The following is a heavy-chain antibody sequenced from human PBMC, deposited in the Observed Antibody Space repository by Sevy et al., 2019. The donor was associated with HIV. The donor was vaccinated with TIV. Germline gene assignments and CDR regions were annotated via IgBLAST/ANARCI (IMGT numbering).Heavy chain of an antibody. D-gene: IGHD5-12*01. CDR2: ISSSSTI. CDR3: ARDTRGYSGYDWDYYYGMDV. CDR1: GFTFSSYS. Sequence: GGSLRLSCAASGFTFSSYSMNWVRQAPGKGLEWVSYISSSSTIYYADSVKGRFTISRDNAKNSLYLQMNSLRDEDTAVYYCARDTRGYSGYDWDYYYGMDVWGQGTTVTVSS. J-gene: IGHJ6*02. V-gene: IGHV3-48*02.